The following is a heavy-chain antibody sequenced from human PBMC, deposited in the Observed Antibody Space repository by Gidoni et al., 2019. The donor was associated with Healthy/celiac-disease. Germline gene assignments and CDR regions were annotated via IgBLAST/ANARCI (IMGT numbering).Heavy chain of an antibody. CDR1: GYTFTSYG. D-gene: IGHD1-7*01. V-gene: IGHV1-18*01. Sequence: QVQLVQSGAEVKKPVASVKVSCKASGYTFTSYGIRWVRQAPGQGLEWMGWISAYNDNTNYAQKLQGRVTMATDTSTSTAYMELRSLRSDDTAVYYCARAEMKNWNYGYWGQGTLVTVSS. CDR3: ARAEMKNWNYGY. J-gene: IGHJ4*02. CDR2: ISAYNDNT.